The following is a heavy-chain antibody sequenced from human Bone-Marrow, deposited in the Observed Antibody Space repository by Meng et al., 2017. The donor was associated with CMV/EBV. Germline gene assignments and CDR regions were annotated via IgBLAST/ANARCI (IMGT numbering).Heavy chain of an antibody. CDR1: GYTFTSYY. Sequence: ASVKVSCKASGYTFTSYYMHWVRQAPGQGLEWMGIINPSGGSTSYAQKFQGRVTMTRDTSTSTVYMELSSLRSEDTAVYCCAANGGASGDAFDIWGQGTMVTVSS. J-gene: IGHJ3*02. D-gene: IGHD6-25*01. V-gene: IGHV1-46*01. CDR3: AANGGASGDAFDI. CDR2: INPSGGST.